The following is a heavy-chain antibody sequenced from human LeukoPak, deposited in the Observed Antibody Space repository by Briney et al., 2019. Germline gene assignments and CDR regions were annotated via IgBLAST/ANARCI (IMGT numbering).Heavy chain of an antibody. J-gene: IGHJ6*02. D-gene: IGHD2-2*01. V-gene: IGHV1-69*13. Sequence: GASVKVSCKASGGTFSSYAISWVRQAPGHGLEWMGGIIPIFGTANYAQKFQGRVTITADEFTSTAYMELSSLRSEDTAVYYCATAGPCSSTSCYGYYYYGMDVWGQGTTVTVSS. CDR1: GGTFSSYA. CDR2: IIPIFGTA. CDR3: ATAGPCSSTSCYGYYYYGMDV.